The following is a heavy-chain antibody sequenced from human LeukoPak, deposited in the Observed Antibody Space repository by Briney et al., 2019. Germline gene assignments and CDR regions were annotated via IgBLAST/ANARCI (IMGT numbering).Heavy chain of an antibody. CDR3: ARDRTGNNWFDP. CDR1: GGSVNSVNYY. V-gene: IGHV4-61*01. D-gene: IGHD1-1*01. CDR2: IYYTGRT. Sequence: KPSETLSLTCTVSGGSVNSVNYYWSWVRQPPGKGLEWIGYIYYTGRTNYNPSLKSRVTISVDTSKNQFSLKLSSVTAADTAVYYCARDRTGNNWFDPWGQGTLVTVSS. J-gene: IGHJ5*02.